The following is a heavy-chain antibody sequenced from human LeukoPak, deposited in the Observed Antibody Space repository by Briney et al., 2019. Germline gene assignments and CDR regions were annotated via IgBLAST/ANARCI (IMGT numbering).Heavy chain of an antibody. CDR3: AKFPYGSGSYYKYYLDY. Sequence: GGSLRLSCAASGFTFSSYAMSWVRQAPGKGLEWVSAISGSGGSTYYADSVKGRFTISRDNSKNTLYLQMNSLRAEDTAVYYCAKFPYGSGSYYKYYLDYWGQGTLVTVSS. D-gene: IGHD3-10*01. J-gene: IGHJ4*02. CDR2: ISGSGGST. V-gene: IGHV3-23*01. CDR1: GFTFSSYA.